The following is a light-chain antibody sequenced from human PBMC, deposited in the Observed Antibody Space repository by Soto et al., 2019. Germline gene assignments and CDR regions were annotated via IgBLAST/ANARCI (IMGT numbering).Light chain of an antibody. V-gene: IGKV1-5*01. CDR1: QSINSW. CDR3: QQYYSYPRT. Sequence: DIQMTQSPSTLSASVGDRVTITCRASQSINSWLAWYQQKPGKAPQILIYDASTLQSGVPSRFSGSGSGTDFTLTISCLQSEDFATYYCQQYYSYPRTFGQGTKVDIK. J-gene: IGKJ1*01. CDR2: DAS.